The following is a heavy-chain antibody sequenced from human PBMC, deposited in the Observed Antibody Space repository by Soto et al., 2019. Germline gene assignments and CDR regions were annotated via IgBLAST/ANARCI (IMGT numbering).Heavy chain of an antibody. CDR2: IKRKIDGEAT. CDR3: TTGSVEGV. CDR1: GFSFSNAW. J-gene: IGHJ6*02. V-gene: IGHV3-15*07. Sequence: EVQLVESGGGLLEPGGSLRLSCAASGFSFSNAWMNWVRQAAGKGLVWVGRIKRKIDGEATDYAAPVKGRFTVLRDDSKSALYLQMNSLKGDDTAVYYCTTGSVEGVWGQGTTVTVS. D-gene: IGHD2-15*01.